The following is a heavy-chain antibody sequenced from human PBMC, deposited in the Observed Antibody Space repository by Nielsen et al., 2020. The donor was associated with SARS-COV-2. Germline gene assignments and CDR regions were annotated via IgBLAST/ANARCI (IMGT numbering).Heavy chain of an antibody. CDR3: ARLLTNTGNYFRFDP. CDR1: GDSISSSNW. CDR2: IYHSGNT. Sequence: SETLSLTCAVSGDSISSSNWWSWVRQPPGKGLEWFGEIYHSGNTNYNPSLKSRVTISVDKSKNQFSLRLISVTAADTAVYYCARLLTNTGNYFRFDPWGQGTLVTVSS. V-gene: IGHV4-4*02. D-gene: IGHD1-26*01. J-gene: IGHJ5*02.